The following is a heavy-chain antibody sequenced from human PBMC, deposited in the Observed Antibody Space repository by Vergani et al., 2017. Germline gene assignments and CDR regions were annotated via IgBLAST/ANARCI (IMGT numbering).Heavy chain of an antibody. J-gene: IGHJ4*02. D-gene: IGHD3-22*01. CDR2: IIPIFGTA. CDR3: ARDHADYYDSNREVYYFDY. CDR1: GGTFSSYA. Sequence: QVQLVQSGAEVKKPGSSVKVSCKASGGTFSSYAISWVRQAPGQGLEWMGGIIPIFGTANYAQKFQGRVTITADEATSTAYMGLSSLRSEDTAVYYCARDHADYYDSNREVYYFDYWGQGTLVTVSS. V-gene: IGHV1-69*01.